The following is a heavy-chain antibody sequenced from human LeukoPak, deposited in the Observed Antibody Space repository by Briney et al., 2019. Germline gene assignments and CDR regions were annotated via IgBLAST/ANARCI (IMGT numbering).Heavy chain of an antibody. V-gene: IGHV3-30*02. CDR2: IRYDGSNK. J-gene: IGHJ6*03. CDR3: AKDESYFGSGSLSYYYYYMDV. CDR1: GFTFSSYG. Sequence: PGGSLRLSCAASGFTFSSYGMHWVRQAPGKGLDWVAFIRYDGSNKYYADSVKGRFTISRDNSKNTLYLQMNSLRAEDTAVYYCAKDESYFGSGSLSYYYYYMDVWGKGTTVTVSS. D-gene: IGHD3-10*01.